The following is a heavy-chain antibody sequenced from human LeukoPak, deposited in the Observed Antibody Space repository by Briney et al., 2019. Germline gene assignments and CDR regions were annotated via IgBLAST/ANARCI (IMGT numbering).Heavy chain of an antibody. J-gene: IGHJ4*02. CDR1: GGSFSGYY. CDR2: INHSGST. Sequence: SETLSLTCAVYGGSFSGYYWSWIRQPPGKGLEWIGEINHSGSTNHNPSLKSRVTISVDTSKNQFSLKLSSVTAADTAVYYCARRDGLAAAGNFDYWGQGTLVTVSS. CDR3: ARRDGLAAAGNFDY. V-gene: IGHV4-34*01. D-gene: IGHD6-13*01.